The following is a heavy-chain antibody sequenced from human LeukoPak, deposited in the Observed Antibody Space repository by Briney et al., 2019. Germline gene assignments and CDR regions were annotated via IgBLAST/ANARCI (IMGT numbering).Heavy chain of an antibody. CDR2: IIPIFGTA. Sequence: SVKVSCKASGGTFSSYAISWVRQAPGQGLEWMGRIIPIFGTANYAQKFQGRVTITTDESTSTAYMELSSLRSEDTAVYYCAVTGLYNYYYYYYMDAWGKGTTVTVSS. V-gene: IGHV1-69*05. CDR1: GGTFSSYA. CDR3: AVTGLYNYYYYYYMDA. J-gene: IGHJ6*03. D-gene: IGHD7-27*01.